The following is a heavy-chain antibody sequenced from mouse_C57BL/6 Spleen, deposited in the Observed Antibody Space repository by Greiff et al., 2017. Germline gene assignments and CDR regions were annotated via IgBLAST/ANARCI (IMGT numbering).Heavy chain of an antibody. CDR2: IEPETGGT. CDR3: TRGVITTVVSTHY. D-gene: IGHD1-1*01. J-gene: IGHJ2*01. Sequence: VQLQQSGAELLMPGASVPLSCKATGYTFPVYEMDLVKQTPVHGLEWIGAIEPETGGTAYNQKFKGKAILTADKSSSTAYMELRSLRSEDSAVYYCTRGVITTVVSTHYWGQGATRTVSS. V-gene: IGHV1-15*01. CDR1: GYTFPVYE.